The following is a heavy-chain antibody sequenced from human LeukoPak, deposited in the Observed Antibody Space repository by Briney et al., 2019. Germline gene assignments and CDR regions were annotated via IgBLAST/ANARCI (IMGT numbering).Heavy chain of an antibody. CDR3: ARASMVRGLYFDY. J-gene: IGHJ4*02. D-gene: IGHD3-10*01. CDR2: INPSGGST. V-gene: IGHV1-46*01. CDR1: GYTFTYYY. Sequence: ASVKVSCKASGYTFTYYYMPWVRQAPGQGLEWMGIINPSGGSTSYAQKFQGRVTMTRDTSTSTVYMELSSLRSEDTAVYYCARASMVRGLYFDYWGQGTLVTVSS.